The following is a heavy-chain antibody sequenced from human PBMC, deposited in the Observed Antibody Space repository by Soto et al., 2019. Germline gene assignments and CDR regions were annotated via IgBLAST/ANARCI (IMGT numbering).Heavy chain of an antibody. Sequence: QVQLVQSGAEVKKPGASVKVSCRASGYTFSSYGISWVRQAPGQGPEWMGWSSAYSGDTNYAQKFQGRVTMTTDPSTSTAYIELGSLRSDDTAVYYCARGAYDLWSGPDFDYWGQGPLVTVSA. D-gene: IGHD3-3*01. CDR2: SSAYSGDT. J-gene: IGHJ4*02. CDR3: ARGAYDLWSGPDFDY. V-gene: IGHV1-18*01. CDR1: GYTFSSYG.